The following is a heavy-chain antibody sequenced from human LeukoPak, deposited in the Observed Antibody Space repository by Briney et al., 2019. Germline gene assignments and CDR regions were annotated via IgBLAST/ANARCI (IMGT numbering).Heavy chain of an antibody. CDR1: GFIFSDYS. V-gene: IGHV3-21*06. J-gene: IGHJ3*01. CDR2: ISSSSAYI. Sequence: PGGSLRLSCVASGFIFSDYSMDWVRQAPGKGLEWVSSISSSSAYIFYSDSVKGRFTTSRDNAQSSLYLQMNSLRAGDTAVYYCARQAVARPFDLWGQGTMVAVSS. CDR3: ARQAVARPFDL.